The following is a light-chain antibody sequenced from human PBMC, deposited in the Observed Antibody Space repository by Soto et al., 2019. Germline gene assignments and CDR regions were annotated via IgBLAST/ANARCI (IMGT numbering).Light chain of an antibody. CDR3: KQTFITPIT. CDR1: QTVRTY. CDR2: AAS. J-gene: IGKJ5*01. V-gene: IGKV1-39*01. Sequence: DIQMTQAPSSLSASVGDRDTITCRASQTVRTYLNWYQQKPGKAPTLLVYAASILESAVPPRFSGAGSETDFTLTISGLQTEDFATYYCKQTFITPITFGHGTRLE.